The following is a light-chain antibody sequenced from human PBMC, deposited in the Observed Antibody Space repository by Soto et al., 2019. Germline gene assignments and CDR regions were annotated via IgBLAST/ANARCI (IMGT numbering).Light chain of an antibody. CDR3: QPYGGSGT. Sequence: EIVLTQSPATLSLSPGERAALSCRASQSVGSFLAWDQQKPGQAPRILIYGASNRATGIPDRFSGSGSGTDFTPTISRLEPEDFAVYYCQPYGGSGTLGQGTQLDIK. CDR1: QSVGSF. J-gene: IGKJ1*01. V-gene: IGKV3-20*01. CDR2: GAS.